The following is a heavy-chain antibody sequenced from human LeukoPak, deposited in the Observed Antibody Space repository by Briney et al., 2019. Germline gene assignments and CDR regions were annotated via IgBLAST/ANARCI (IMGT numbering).Heavy chain of an antibody. CDR1: GGSISSYY. D-gene: IGHD2-15*01. CDR2: IYYSGST. J-gene: IGHJ4*02. CDR3: ARAVGGRGRYYFDY. V-gene: IGHV4-59*01. Sequence: SETLSLTCTVSGGSISSYYWSWIRQPPGKGLEWIGYIYYSGSTNYNPSLKSRVTISVDTSKNQFSLKLSSVTAAGTAVYYCARAVGGRGRYYFDYWGQGTLVTVSS.